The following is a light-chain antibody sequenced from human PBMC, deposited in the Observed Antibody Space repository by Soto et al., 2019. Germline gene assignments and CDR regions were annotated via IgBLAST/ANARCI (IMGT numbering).Light chain of an antibody. CDR1: KLGDKY. J-gene: IGLJ1*01. V-gene: IGLV3-1*01. CDR2: QDS. CDR3: QAWDSSTDCV. Sequence: SYELTQPPSVSVSPGQTASITCSGDKLGDKYACWYQQKPGQSPVLVIYQDSKRPSGIPERFSGSNSGNTATLTISGTQAMDEADYYCQAWDSSTDCVFGTGTKVTVL.